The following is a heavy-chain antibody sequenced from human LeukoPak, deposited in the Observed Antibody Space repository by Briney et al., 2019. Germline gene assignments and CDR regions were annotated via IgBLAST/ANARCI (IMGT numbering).Heavy chain of an antibody. J-gene: IGHJ5*02. V-gene: IGHV4-39*07. Sequence: KPSETLSLTYTVSGGSISSGTYYWGWIRQPPGKGLEWIGSIYYSGSTYYNPSLRSRVTISVDTSKNQFSLRLGSVTAADTAVYYCARVQSRLSWFDPWGQGTLVTVSS. CDR1: GGSISSGTYY. CDR3: ARVQSRLSWFDP. CDR2: IYYSGST.